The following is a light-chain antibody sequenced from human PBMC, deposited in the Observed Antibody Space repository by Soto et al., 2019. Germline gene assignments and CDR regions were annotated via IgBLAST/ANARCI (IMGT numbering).Light chain of an antibody. CDR2: DDN. Sequence: NFVLTQPHSVSESPGKTVTISCTRTSGRIASNYVQWYQQRPGSSPTTVIYDDNQRPSGGPDRFSGSIDSSSNSASLTISGLQTEDEADYYCPSYDSSHHWVFGGGTKLTVL. CDR1: SGRIASNY. CDR3: PSYDSSHHWV. V-gene: IGLV6-57*01. J-gene: IGLJ3*02.